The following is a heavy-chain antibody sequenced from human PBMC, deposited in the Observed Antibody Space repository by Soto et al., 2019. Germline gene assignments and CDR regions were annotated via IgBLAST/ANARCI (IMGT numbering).Heavy chain of an antibody. CDR2: INPSGGST. V-gene: IGHV1-46*03. D-gene: IGHD3-10*01. CDR3: ARDWPRRFTMVRGVRNWFDP. J-gene: IGHJ5*02. CDR1: GYTFTSYY. Sequence: QVQLVQSGAEVKKPGASVKVSCKASGYTFTSYYMHWVRQAPGQGLEWMGIINPSGGSTSCAQKFQGRVTMTRDTSTSTVYMELSSLRSEDTAVYYCARDWPRRFTMVRGVRNWFDPWGQGTLVTVSS.